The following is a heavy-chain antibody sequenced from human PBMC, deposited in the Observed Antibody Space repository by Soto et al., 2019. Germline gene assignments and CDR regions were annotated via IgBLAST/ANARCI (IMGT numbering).Heavy chain of an antibody. CDR2: ISSSGTYT. CDR1: GFTFSDYY. CDR3: ARDREQLVVYYYYGMDV. V-gene: IGHV3-11*06. Sequence: GGSLRLSCAASGFTFSDYYMSWIRQSPGKGLEWVSYISSSGTYTNFADSVKGRFTLSRDNAKNSVFLQMNSLRAEDTAVYYCARDREQLVVYYYYGMDVWGQGTTVTVSS. J-gene: IGHJ6*02. D-gene: IGHD6-6*01.